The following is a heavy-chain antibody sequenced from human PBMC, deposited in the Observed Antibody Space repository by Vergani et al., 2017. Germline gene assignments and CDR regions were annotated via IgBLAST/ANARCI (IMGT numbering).Heavy chain of an antibody. CDR2: IIPIFGTA. J-gene: IGHJ4*02. D-gene: IGHD6-19*01. Sequence: QVQLVQSGATVKKPGSSVKVSCKASGGTFSSYAISWVRQAPGQGLEWMGGIIPIFGTANYAQKFQGRVTITADESTSTAYMWLRSLRSEDTAVYYCARGPRAVAGTGYFYYWGQGTLVTVSS. CDR1: GGTFSSYA. V-gene: IGHV1-69*01. CDR3: ARGPRAVAGTGYFYY.